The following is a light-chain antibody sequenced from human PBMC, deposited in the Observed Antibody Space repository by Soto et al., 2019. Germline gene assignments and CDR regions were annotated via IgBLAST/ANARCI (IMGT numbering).Light chain of an antibody. CDR2: DTF. V-gene: IGLV7-46*01. CDR3: SLYFRGAWV. Sequence: QTVVTQESSLTVSPGGTVTLTCGSSTGGVTSGHYPYWFHQKPGQAPKTMIYDTFKKQSWTPAMFSGSLVGGKAALTLSGAQPEDEAEYYCSLYFRGAWVFGGGTQLTVL. J-gene: IGLJ2*01. CDR1: TGGVTSGHY.